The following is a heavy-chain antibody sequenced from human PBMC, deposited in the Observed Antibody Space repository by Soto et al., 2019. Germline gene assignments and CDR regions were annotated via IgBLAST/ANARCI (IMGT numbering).Heavy chain of an antibody. CDR2: IYYSGST. CDR1: GGSISSYY. V-gene: IGHV4-59*12. Sequence: PSETLSLTCTVSGGSISSYYWSWIRQPPGKGLEWIGYIYYSGSTYYNPSLKSRVTISVDTSKNQFSLKLSSVTAADTAVYYCARGPGIMAKIDYWGQGTLVTVSS. CDR3: ARGPGIMAKIDY. D-gene: IGHD3-16*01. J-gene: IGHJ4*02.